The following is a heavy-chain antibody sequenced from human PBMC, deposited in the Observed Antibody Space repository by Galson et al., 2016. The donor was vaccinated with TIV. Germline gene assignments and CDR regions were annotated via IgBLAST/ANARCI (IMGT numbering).Heavy chain of an antibody. CDR2: FDPEQHKK. V-gene: IGHV1-24*01. J-gene: IGHJ4*02. D-gene: IGHD2/OR15-2a*01. CDR1: GGSLSDLS. Sequence: SVKVSCKVSGGSLSDLSMHWVRQAPGKGLEWMAGFDPEQHKKIYAQKLEGRVTLTDDTSTDTAFLELSSLSFEDTAVYYCASVAWFPGLSLDNWGQGTLVIVSS. CDR3: ASVAWFPGLSLDN.